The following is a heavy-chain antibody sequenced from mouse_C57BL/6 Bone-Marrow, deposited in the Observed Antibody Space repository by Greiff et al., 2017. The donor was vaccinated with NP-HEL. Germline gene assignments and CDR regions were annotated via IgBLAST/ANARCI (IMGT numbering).Heavy chain of an antibody. CDR3: ARHDLLGAMDY. Sequence: EVQGVESGGDLVKPGGSLKLSCAASGFTFSSYGMSWVRQTPDKRLEWVATISSGGSYTYYPDSVKGRFTISRDNPKTTLYLQMSSLKSEDTAMYYCARHDLLGAMDYWGQGTSVTVSS. D-gene: IGHD2-1*01. CDR2: ISSGGSYT. J-gene: IGHJ4*01. CDR1: GFTFSSYG. V-gene: IGHV5-6*01.